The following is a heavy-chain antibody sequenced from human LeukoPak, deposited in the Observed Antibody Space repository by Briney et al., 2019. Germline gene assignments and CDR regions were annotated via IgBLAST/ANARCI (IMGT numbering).Heavy chain of an antibody. D-gene: IGHD3-16*02. CDR2: IYHSGST. CDR1: GGSISSSNW. J-gene: IGHJ4*02. Sequence: PSGTLPLTCAVSGGSISSSNWWSWVRQPPGKGLEWIGEIYHSGSTNYNPSLKSRVTISVDKSKNQFSLKLSSVTAADTAVYYCASLGLYYDYVWGSYRNYFDYWGQGTLVTVSS. CDR3: ASLGLYYDYVWGSYRNYFDY. V-gene: IGHV4-4*02.